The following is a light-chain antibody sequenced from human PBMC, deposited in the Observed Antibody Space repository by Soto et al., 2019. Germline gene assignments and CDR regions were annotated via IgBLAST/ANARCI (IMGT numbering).Light chain of an antibody. CDR2: GAS. CDR3: HQYTSLPYT. CDR1: QGISRE. V-gene: IGKV1-33*01. J-gene: IGKJ4*01. Sequence: DIQMTQSPSSLSASVGDRITITCQASQGISRELNWYQQKPGKAPELVIYGASNLQTGVSSRFSGSGSGTDFSLTTSALQPEDIATYYCHQYTSLPYTFGGGTKVEI.